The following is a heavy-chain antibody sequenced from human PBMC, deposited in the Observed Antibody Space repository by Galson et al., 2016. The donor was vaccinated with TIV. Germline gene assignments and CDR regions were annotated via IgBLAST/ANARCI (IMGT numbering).Heavy chain of an antibody. J-gene: IGHJ4*02. CDR3: AKAKSWDTRPLSSDY. Sequence: SLRLSCAASGFRFRSYAMTWVRQAPGKGLEWVSSISGGGDITYYADSVKGRFTISRDNSKNSLSLQMNSPRAEDTAVYFCAKAKSWDTRPLSSDYWGQGTLVSVSS. CDR1: GFRFRSYA. CDR2: ISGGGDIT. D-gene: IGHD5-18*01. V-gene: IGHV3-23*01.